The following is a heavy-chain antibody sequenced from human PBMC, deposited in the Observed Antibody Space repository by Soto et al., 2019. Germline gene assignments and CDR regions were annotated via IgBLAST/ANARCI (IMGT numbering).Heavy chain of an antibody. CDR3: AKIVFRYYGMDV. V-gene: IGHV3-21*01. Sequence: GGSLRLSCAASGFTFSSYSMDWVRQAPGKGLEWVSSISSSSSYIYYADSVKGRFTISRDNAKNSLYLQMNSLRAEDTAVYYCAKIVFRYYGMDVWGQGTTVTVSS. CDR1: GFTFSSYS. J-gene: IGHJ6*02. CDR2: ISSSSSYI. D-gene: IGHD1-26*01.